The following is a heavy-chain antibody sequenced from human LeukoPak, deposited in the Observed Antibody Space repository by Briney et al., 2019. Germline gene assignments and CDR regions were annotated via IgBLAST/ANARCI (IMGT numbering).Heavy chain of an antibody. CDR2: INPSGGST. CDR1: GYTFTGYY. Sequence: ASVKVSCKASGYTFTGYYMHWVRQAPGQGLEWMGIINPSGGSTSYARKFQGRVTMTRDTSTSTVYMELSSLRSEDTAVYYCAREGLWADAFDIWGQGTMVTVSS. J-gene: IGHJ3*02. CDR3: AREGLWADAFDI. V-gene: IGHV1-46*01. D-gene: IGHD3-16*01.